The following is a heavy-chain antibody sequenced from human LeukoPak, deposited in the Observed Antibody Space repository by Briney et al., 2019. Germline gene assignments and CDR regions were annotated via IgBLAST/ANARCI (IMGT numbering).Heavy chain of an antibody. CDR2: INNSGNT. D-gene: IGHD2-21*02. J-gene: IGHJ4*02. CDR1: GVSINNYY. Sequence: SETLSLTCTVSGVSINNYYWSWVRQPPGKGLEWIGEINNSGNTNDSQSLKSRVTLSIDTSRKQFSLNLRSVTVADTGIYYCTRMTAGHDYWGQGTLVTVSS. CDR3: TRMTAGHDY. V-gene: IGHV4-4*08.